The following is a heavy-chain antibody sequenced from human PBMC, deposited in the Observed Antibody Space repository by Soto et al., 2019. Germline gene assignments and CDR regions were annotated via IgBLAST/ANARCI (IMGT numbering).Heavy chain of an antibody. CDR3: ARHRAQQQLSYHYGMAV. V-gene: IGHV4-39*01. Sequence: PSETLSLACTVSGGSISSSSYYWGWIRQPPGKGLEWIGSIYYSGSTYYNPSLKSRVTISVDTSKNQFSLKLSSVTAADTAVYYCARHRAQQQLSYHYGMAVWGQGTTVTVSS. D-gene: IGHD6-13*01. CDR2: IYYSGST. J-gene: IGHJ6*02. CDR1: GGSISSSSYY.